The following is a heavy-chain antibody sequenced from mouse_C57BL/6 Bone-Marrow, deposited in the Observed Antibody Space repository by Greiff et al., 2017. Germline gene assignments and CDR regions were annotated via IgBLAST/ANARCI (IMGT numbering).Heavy chain of an antibody. CDR3: ARQNGYYVSLAWFAY. J-gene: IGHJ3*01. D-gene: IGHD2-3*01. V-gene: IGHV5-9*01. CDR1: GFTFSSYT. Sequence: EVKLVESGGGLVKPGGSLKLSCAASGFTFSSYTMSWVRQTPEKRLEWVATISGGGGNTYYPDSVKGRFTISRDNATNTLYLQMSSLRSEDTALYYGARQNGYYVSLAWFAYWGQGTLVTVSA. CDR2: ISGGGGNT.